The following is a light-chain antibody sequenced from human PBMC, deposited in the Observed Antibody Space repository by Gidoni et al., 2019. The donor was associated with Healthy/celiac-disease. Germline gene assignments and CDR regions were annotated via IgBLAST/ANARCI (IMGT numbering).Light chain of an antibody. Sequence: SYELTQPLSVSVALGPTARITCGGNNIGSKNVHWYQQKPGQAPVLVIYRDSNRPSGIPARFSGSNSGNTATLTISRAQAGDEADYYCQVWDSSTENVVFGGGTKLTVL. CDR2: RDS. V-gene: IGLV3-9*01. CDR1: NIGSKN. CDR3: QVWDSSTENVV. J-gene: IGLJ2*01.